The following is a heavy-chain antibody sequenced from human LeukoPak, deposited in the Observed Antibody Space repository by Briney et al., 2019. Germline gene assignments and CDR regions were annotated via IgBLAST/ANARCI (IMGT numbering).Heavy chain of an antibody. CDR3: ARGTIFGVVIRFDP. CDR1: GYTFTGYY. V-gene: IGHV1-2*02. Sequence: ASVKVSCKASGYTFTGYYMHWVRQAPGQGLEWMGWINPNSGGTNYAQKFQGGVTMTRDTSISTAYMELSRLRSDDTAVYYCARGTIFGVVIRFDPWGQGTLVTVSS. CDR2: INPNSGGT. J-gene: IGHJ5*02. D-gene: IGHD3-3*01.